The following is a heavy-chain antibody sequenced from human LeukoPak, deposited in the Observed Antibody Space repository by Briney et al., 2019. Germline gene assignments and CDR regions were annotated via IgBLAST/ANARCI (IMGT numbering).Heavy chain of an antibody. J-gene: IGHJ4*02. CDR3: AKETVDTTFDY. CDR2: ISSSGSTI. Sequence: GGSLRLSCAASGFTFSSYEMNWVRQAPGKGLEWVSYISSSGSTIYYADSVKGRFTISRDNSKNTLYLQMNSLRAEDTAVYYCAKETVDTTFDYWGQGTLVTVSS. V-gene: IGHV3-48*03. D-gene: IGHD5-18*01. CDR1: GFTFSSYE.